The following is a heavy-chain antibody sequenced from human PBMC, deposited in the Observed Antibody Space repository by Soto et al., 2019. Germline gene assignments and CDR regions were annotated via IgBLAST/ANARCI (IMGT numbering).Heavy chain of an antibody. CDR3: ASTKDETLYFDY. D-gene: IGHD2-15*01. J-gene: IGHJ4*02. V-gene: IGHV4-39*01. CDR2: IHYSGST. Sequence: QLQLQESGPGLVKPSETLSLTCSVSGDSISISSYYWGWVRQPPGKGLEWIGSIHYSGSTHYNPSLQSRVTISGDASKKQFSLKLGSVTAADTAMYYCASTKDETLYFDYWGQGNRVTVSS. CDR1: GDSISISSYY.